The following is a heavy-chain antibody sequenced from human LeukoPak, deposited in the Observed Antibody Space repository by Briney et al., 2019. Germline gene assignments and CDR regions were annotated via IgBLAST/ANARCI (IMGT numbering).Heavy chain of an antibody. D-gene: IGHD3-3*01. V-gene: IGHV4-61*01. CDR1: GASLTRPTYY. J-gene: IGHJ4*02. CDR3: ARFKSGGFSYFDY. CDR2: LFSTGSA. Sequence: PSETLSLTCSVSGASLTRPTYYQWSWIRQPPGKGLELIGSLFSTGSATLNPSLKSRVTMSLDTSKSQFSLQLSSVTAEDSAVYYCARFKSGGFSYFDYWGQGTLVAVSS.